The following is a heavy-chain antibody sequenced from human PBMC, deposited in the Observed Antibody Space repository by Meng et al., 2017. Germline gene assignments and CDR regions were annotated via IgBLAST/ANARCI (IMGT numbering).Heavy chain of an antibody. Sequence: SETLSLTCTVSGGSVSSGSYYWSWIRQPPGKGLEWIGYIYYSGSTNYNPSLKSRVTISVDTSQNQFSLKLSSVTAADTSVDYCSRTGDIRKEQYFQHWGQGTLVTVSS. D-gene: IGHD2-15*01. V-gene: IGHV4-61*01. J-gene: IGHJ1*01. CDR2: IYYSGST. CDR1: GGSVSSGSYY. CDR3: SRTGDIRKEQYFQH.